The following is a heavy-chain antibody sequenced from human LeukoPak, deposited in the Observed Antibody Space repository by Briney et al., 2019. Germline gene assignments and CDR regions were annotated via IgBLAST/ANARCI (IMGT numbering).Heavy chain of an antibody. CDR3: ARGEYQLLNWYFDL. CDR1: GGSFSGYY. J-gene: IGHJ2*01. Sequence: PSETLSLTCAVYGGSFSGYYWSWIRQPPGKGLEWIGEINHSGSTNYNPSLKSRVTISVDTSENQFSLKLSSVTAADTAVYYCARGEYQLLNWYFDLWGRGTLVTVSS. D-gene: IGHD2-2*01. CDR2: INHSGST. V-gene: IGHV4-34*01.